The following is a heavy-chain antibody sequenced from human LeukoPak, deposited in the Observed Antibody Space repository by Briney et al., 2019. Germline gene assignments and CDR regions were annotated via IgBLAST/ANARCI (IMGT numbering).Heavy chain of an antibody. V-gene: IGHV3-30*04. D-gene: IGHD2-2*01. J-gene: IGHJ6*03. CDR1: GFTFSSYA. CDR3: ARDAGYQPYYYMDV. Sequence: PGRSLRLSCAASGFTFSSYAMHWVRQAPGKGLEWVAVISYDGSNKYYADSVKGRFTISRDNSKNTLYLQMNSLRAEDTAVYYCARDAGYQPYYYMDVWGKGTTVTVSS. CDR2: ISYDGSNK.